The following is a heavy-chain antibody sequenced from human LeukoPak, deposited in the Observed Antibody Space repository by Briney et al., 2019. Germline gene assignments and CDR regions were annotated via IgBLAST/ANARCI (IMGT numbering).Heavy chain of an antibody. CDR1: GGSISSYY. D-gene: IGHD2-21*02. J-gene: IGHJ4*02. CDR3: ARHLYCGGDCYREFDF. Sequence: SETLSLTCTVSGGSISSYYWSWIRQPAGKGLEWIGRIYTSGSTNYNPSLKSRVTMSVDTSKNQFSLKLSSVTAADTAVYYCARHLYCGGDCYREFDFGGQGTLVTVSS. CDR2: IYTSGST. V-gene: IGHV4-4*07.